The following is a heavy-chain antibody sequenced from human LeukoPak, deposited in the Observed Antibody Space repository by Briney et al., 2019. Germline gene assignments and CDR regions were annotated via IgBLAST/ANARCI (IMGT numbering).Heavy chain of an antibody. Sequence: GGSLRLSCAASGFTFSSYGMHWVRQAPGKGLEWVAVIWYDGSNKYYADSVKGRFTVSRDNSKNTLYLQMNSLRAEDTAVYYCARDSYGMDVWGQGTTVTVSS. J-gene: IGHJ6*02. CDR3: ARDSYGMDV. V-gene: IGHV3-33*01. CDR1: GFTFSSYG. CDR2: IWYDGSNK.